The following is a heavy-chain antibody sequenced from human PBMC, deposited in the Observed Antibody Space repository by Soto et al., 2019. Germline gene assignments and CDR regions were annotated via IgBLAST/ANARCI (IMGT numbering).Heavy chain of an antibody. J-gene: IGHJ4*02. D-gene: IGHD6-19*01. CDR3: ARDLGWAFDS. V-gene: IGHV3-48*02. CDR2: ISGGGRPI. Sequence: EVQLVESGGGSVQPGGSLRLSCAASGFTFSTFSMNWVRQAPGRGLEWISYISGGGRPISYADSVKGRFTISRDNAKNSLYLQMYSLTDEDPAVYYCARDLGWAFDSWGQGTLVTVSS. CDR1: GFTFSTFS.